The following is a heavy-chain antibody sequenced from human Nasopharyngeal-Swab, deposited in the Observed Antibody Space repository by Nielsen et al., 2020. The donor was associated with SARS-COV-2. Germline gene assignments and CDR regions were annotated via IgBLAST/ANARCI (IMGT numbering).Heavy chain of an antibody. CDR3: ARGRYYGDYDY. D-gene: IGHD4-17*01. CDR1: GGSFTTYS. CDR2: INHIGST. V-gene: IGHV4-34*01. Sequence: SETLSLTYAVYGGSFTTYSWIWIRQPPGKGLEWIGEINHIGSTNYNTYNPSLNSRVTISLATSKNQFSLTLTSVTAADTAIYFCARGRYYGDYDYWGQGALVTVSS. J-gene: IGHJ4*02.